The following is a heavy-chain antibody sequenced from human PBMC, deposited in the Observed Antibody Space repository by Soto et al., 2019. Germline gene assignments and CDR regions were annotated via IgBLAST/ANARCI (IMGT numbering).Heavy chain of an antibody. Sequence: GGSLRLSCAASGFTFSDNYMSWIRQAPGKGLEWVSYISSSGSIIYYADSVKGRFTISRDNAKNSLYLQMNSLRAEDTAVYYCARDLGYYESDGYFDYWGQGALVTVS. CDR2: ISSSGSII. CDR3: ARDLGYYESDGYFDY. J-gene: IGHJ4*02. V-gene: IGHV3-11*01. D-gene: IGHD3-22*01. CDR1: GFTFSDNY.